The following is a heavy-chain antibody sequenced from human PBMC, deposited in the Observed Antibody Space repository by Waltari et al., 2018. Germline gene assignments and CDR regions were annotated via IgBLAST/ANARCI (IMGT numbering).Heavy chain of an antibody. CDR1: GGSTSSYY. D-gene: IGHD2-21*01. V-gene: IGHV4-4*09. J-gene: IGHJ3*02. CDR2: IYTSGST. CDR3: ARVGGDCYSCDAFDI. Sequence: QVQLQESGPGLVKPSETLSLTCPVSGGSTSSYYWSWIRRPPGKGLEWIGYIYTSGSTNSNPSLKSRVTISVDTSKNQFSLKLSSVTAADTAVYYCARVGGDCYSCDAFDIWGQGTMVTVSS.